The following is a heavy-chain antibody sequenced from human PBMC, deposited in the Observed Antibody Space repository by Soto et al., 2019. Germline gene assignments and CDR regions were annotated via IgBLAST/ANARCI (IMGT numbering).Heavy chain of an antibody. J-gene: IGHJ4*02. CDR3: ARDGLERIAVVAATQPFHY. Sequence: GASVKVSCQASGYTFTSYGISWVRQAPGQRLEWMGWISAYNGNTNYAQKLQGRVTMTTDTSTSTAYMELRSLRSDDTAVYYCARDGLERIAVVAATQPFHYWGQGTLVTVSS. D-gene: IGHD2-15*01. CDR2: ISAYNGNT. V-gene: IGHV1-18*01. CDR1: GYTFTSYG.